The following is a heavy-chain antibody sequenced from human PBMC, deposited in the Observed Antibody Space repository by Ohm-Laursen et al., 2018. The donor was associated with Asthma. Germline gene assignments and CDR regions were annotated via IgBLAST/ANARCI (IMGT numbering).Heavy chain of an antibody. Sequence: SLRLSCAASGFTFSSSDMHWVRQAPGKGLEWVAVGGSYYDGGLKYYADSVNGRFTVSRDDSKNTLYLQTNSLRPDDTAVYYCARDVMEWYLPAFDFWGQGTLVTVSS. V-gene: IGHV3-30-3*01. CDR1: GFTFSSSD. CDR3: ARDVMEWYLPAFDF. D-gene: IGHD3-3*01. CDR2: GGSYYDGGLK. J-gene: IGHJ4*02.